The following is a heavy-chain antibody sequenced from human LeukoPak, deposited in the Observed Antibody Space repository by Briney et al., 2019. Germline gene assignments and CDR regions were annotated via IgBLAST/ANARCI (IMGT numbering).Heavy chain of an antibody. CDR1: GGSVSDYY. CDR3: ARTLTAMGHNWFDP. J-gene: IGHJ5*02. D-gene: IGHD5-18*01. V-gene: IGHV4-59*02. Sequence: PSETLSLTCTISGGSVSDYYWSWIRQSPGKGLEWIGYIYHTGSTSYSPSLKSRVTISADTSQNQFSLKLSSVTAADTAVYYCARTLTAMGHNWFDPWGQGTLVTVSS. CDR2: IYHTGST.